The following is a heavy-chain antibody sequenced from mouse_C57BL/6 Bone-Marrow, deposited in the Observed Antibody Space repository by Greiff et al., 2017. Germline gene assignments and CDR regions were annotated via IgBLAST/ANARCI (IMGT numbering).Heavy chain of an antibody. CDR1: GYTFTSSG. CDR2: IYPRSGNT. CDR3: ARPYYYGSRYYFDY. D-gene: IGHD1-1*01. V-gene: IGHV1-81*01. Sequence: VQLQQSGAELARPGASVKLSCKASGYTFTSSGISWVKQRTGQGLEWIGEIYPRSGNTYYNEKFKGKATLTADKSSSTAYMELRSLTSEDSAVYFCARPYYYGSRYYFDYWGQGTTLTVAS. J-gene: IGHJ2*01.